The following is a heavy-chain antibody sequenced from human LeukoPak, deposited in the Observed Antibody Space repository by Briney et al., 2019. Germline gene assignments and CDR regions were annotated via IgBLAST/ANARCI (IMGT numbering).Heavy chain of an antibody. J-gene: IGHJ4*02. CDR1: GGSISSYY. CDR2: IYYTGST. Sequence: SETLSLTCTVSGGSISSYYWSWIRQPPGKGLERIGYIYYTGSTNYNPSLTSRVNISVDTSKNQFSLNLTSVTAADTAVYYCARWGSIAVARFDYWGQGTLVTVSS. D-gene: IGHD6-6*01. V-gene: IGHV4-59*01. CDR3: ARWGSIAVARFDY.